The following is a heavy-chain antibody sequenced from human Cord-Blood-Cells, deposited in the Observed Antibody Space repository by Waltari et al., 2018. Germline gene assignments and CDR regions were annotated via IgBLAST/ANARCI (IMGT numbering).Heavy chain of an antibody. Sequence: RQMPGKGLEWMGIIYPGDSDTRYSPSFQGQVTISADKSISTAYLQWSSLKASDTAMYYCARSYYGSGSYYNYYYGMDVWGQGTTVTVSS. CDR3: ARSYYGSGSYYNYYYGMDV. D-gene: IGHD3-10*01. V-gene: IGHV5-51*01. J-gene: IGHJ6*02. CDR2: IYPGDSDT.